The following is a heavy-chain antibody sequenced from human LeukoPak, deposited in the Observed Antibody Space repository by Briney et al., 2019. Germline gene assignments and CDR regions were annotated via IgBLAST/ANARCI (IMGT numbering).Heavy chain of an antibody. CDR3: AKRASDFWKHHYFDC. D-gene: IGHD3-3*01. Sequence: GGSLRLSCEASGFSVISSAMSWVRQAPGKGLEWVSGISVSGGTTYYADSVRGRFTISRDNSKNTLYLQMNSLRAEDMALYYCAKRASDFWKHHYFDCWGQGTLVTVSS. CDR2: ISVSGGTT. CDR1: GFSVISSA. J-gene: IGHJ4*02. V-gene: IGHV3-23*01.